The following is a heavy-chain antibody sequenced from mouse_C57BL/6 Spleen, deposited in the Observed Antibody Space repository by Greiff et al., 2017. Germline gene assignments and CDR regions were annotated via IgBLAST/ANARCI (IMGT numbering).Heavy chain of an antibody. Sequence: QVQLQQSGPELVKPGASVKISCKASGYAFSSSWMNWVKQRPGKGLEWIGRINPGDGDTNYNGKFKGKATLTADKSSSTAYMQLIILTSEYSAVYFCARSLRSYYYAMDYWGQGTSVTVSS. V-gene: IGHV1-82*01. CDR1: GYAFSSSW. CDR2: INPGDGDT. CDR3: ARSLRSYYYAMDY. J-gene: IGHJ4*01. D-gene: IGHD1-1*01.